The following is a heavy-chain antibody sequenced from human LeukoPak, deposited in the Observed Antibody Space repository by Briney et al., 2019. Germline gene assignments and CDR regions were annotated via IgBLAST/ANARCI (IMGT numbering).Heavy chain of an antibody. J-gene: IGHJ6*04. CDR1: GFTFSSYS. Sequence: GGSLRLSCAASGFTFSSYSMNRVRQAPGKGLEWVSSISSSSSYIYYADSLKGRFTISRDNAKNSLYLQMNSLRAEDTAVYYCAELGITMIGGVWGKGTTVTISS. CDR2: ISSSSSYI. CDR3: AELGITMIGGV. V-gene: IGHV3-21*01. D-gene: IGHD3-10*02.